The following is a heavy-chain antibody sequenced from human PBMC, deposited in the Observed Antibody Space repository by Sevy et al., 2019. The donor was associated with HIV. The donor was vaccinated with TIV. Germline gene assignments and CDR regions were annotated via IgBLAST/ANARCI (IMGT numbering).Heavy chain of an antibody. CDR3: ARRFYYDSSTHYQYYFDY. Sequence: SETLSLTCDVSGGSISSTNWWSWVRQPPGKGLEWIGEVYHSGTTNYNPSLKRRFTMSVDKSKNQFSLKLSSVTAADTARYYCARRFYYDSSTHYQYYFDYWGQGTLVTVSS. D-gene: IGHD3-22*01. J-gene: IGHJ4*02. CDR1: GGSISSTNW. CDR2: VYHSGTT. V-gene: IGHV4-4*02.